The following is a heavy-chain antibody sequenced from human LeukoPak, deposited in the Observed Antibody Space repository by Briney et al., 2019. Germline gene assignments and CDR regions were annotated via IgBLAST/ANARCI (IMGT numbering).Heavy chain of an antibody. V-gene: IGHV3-48*01. CDR3: AKDRTVGASYWYFDL. CDR1: GFTFSSYS. CDR2: ISSSSSTI. Sequence: GGSLRLSCAASGFTFSSYSMNWVRQAPGKGLEWVSYISSSSSTIYYADSVKGRFTISRDSSKNTLFLQMNTLRAEDTAIYYCAKDRTVGASYWYFDLWGRGTLVTVSS. D-gene: IGHD1-26*01. J-gene: IGHJ2*01.